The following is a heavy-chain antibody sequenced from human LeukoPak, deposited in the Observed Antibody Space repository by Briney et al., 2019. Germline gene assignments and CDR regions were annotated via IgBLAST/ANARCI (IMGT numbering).Heavy chain of an antibody. CDR2: IYYSGNT. V-gene: IGHV4-39*01. CDR1: GVSISSSNSY. CDR3: ARGRKYYDSSGYTGYFDY. D-gene: IGHD3-22*01. J-gene: IGHJ4*02. Sequence: SETLSLTCTVSGVSISSSNSYWGWIRQPPGKGLEWIGSIYYSGNTYYNASLKSQVSISIDTSKNQFSLKLSSVTAADTAVYYCARGRKYYDSSGYTGYFDYWGQGTLVTVSS.